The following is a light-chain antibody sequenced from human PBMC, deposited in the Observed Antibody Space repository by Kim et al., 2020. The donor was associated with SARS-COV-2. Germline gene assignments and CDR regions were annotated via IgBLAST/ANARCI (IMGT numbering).Light chain of an antibody. CDR1: QSVDTK. CDR3: QQYHDWAET. J-gene: IGKJ1*01. V-gene: IGKV3D-15*01. CDR2: GAP. Sequence: VSPGERATLTCRASQSVDTKLAWYQQKGGRPPRILIYGAPTRATGVPASFRGSGSGTAFTLTISSLQSEDFAVYYCQQYHDWAETFGQETKVDIK.